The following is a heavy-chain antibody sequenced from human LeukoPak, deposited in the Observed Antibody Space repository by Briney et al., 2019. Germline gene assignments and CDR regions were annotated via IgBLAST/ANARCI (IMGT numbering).Heavy chain of an antibody. CDR3: ARDSGKLLET. J-gene: IGHJ4*02. CDR1: GGTFSRYA. D-gene: IGHD2-15*01. V-gene: IGHV1-69*10. Sequence: SVKVSCKASGGTFSRYAISWVRQAPGQGLEWMGGIIPMFGIANYAQKLQGRVTMTTDTSTSTAYMELRSLRSDDTAVYYCARDSGKLLETWGQGTLVTVSS. CDR2: IIPMFGIA.